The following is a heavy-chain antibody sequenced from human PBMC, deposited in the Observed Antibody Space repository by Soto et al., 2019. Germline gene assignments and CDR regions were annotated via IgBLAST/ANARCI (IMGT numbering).Heavy chain of an antibody. V-gene: IGHV1-69*13. J-gene: IGHJ6*02. CDR1: GGTFSSYA. CDR3: ARIGAGFRQGGETSLTDYYYYGMDV. Sequence: ASVKVSCKASGGTFSSYAISWVRQAPGQGLEWMGGIIPIFGTANYAQKFQGRVTITADESTSTAYMELSSLRSEDTAVYYCARIGAGFRQGGETSLTDYYYYGMDVWGQGTTVTVSS. CDR2: IIPIFGTA. D-gene: IGHD3-10*01.